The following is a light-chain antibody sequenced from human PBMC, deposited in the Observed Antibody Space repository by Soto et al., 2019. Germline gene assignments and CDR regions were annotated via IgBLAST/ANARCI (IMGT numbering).Light chain of an antibody. CDR2: AAS. J-gene: IGKJ5*01. CDR3: QQRSSWPIT. Sequence: EFVLTQSPGTLSLSPGERATLSCRASQSVSATYLAWYQQKPGQAPRLLIYAASSRATGVPDRFSGSGSGTDYTLTISRLEPEDFAVYYCQQRSSWPITFGQGTRLEIK. V-gene: IGKV3D-20*02. CDR1: QSVSATY.